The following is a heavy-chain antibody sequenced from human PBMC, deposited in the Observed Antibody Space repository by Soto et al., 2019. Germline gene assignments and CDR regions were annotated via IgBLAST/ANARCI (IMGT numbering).Heavy chain of an antibody. D-gene: IGHD2-2*01. J-gene: IGHJ5*02. V-gene: IGHV4-39*01. CDR1: GGSISSSSYY. Sequence: SETLSVTCTVSGGSISSSSYYWGWIRQPPGKGLEWIGSIYYSGSTYYNPSLKSRVTISVDTSKNQFSLKLSSVTAADTAVYYCAKIVVVPAAAGYWFDPWGQGTLVTVSS. CDR2: IYYSGST. CDR3: AKIVVVPAAAGYWFDP.